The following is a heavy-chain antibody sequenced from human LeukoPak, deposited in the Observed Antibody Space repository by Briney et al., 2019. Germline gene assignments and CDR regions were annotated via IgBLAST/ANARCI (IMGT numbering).Heavy chain of an antibody. CDR2: INHSGST. CDR1: GGSFSGYY. Sequence: PSETLSLTCAVYGGSFSGYYWSWIRQPPGKGLEWIGEINHSGSTNYNPSLKSRVTISVDTSKNQFSLKLSSVTAADTAVYYCARDRGYCSGGSCSSGAFDIWGQGTMVTVSS. D-gene: IGHD2-15*01. V-gene: IGHV4-34*01. CDR3: ARDRGYCSGGSCSSGAFDI. J-gene: IGHJ3*02.